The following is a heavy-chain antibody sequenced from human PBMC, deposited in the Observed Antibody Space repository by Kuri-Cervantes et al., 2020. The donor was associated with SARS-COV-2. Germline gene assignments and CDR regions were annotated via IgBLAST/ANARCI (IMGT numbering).Heavy chain of an antibody. V-gene: IGHV4-30-4*08. Sequence: SYTFSGGSITTSSHYWGWIRQPPGKGLEWIGFIYYSGTTSYNPPLKSRVTMSVDTSKNQFSLKPRSVTAADTAVYYCARDGISCYLYFLDYWGRGTLVPVSS. CDR3: ARDGISCYLYFLDY. CDR2: IYYSGTT. CDR1: GGSITTSSHY. D-gene: IGHD2-15*01. J-gene: IGHJ4*02.